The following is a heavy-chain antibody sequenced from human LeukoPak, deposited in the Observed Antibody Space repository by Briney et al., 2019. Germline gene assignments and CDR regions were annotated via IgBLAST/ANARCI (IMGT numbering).Heavy chain of an antibody. V-gene: IGHV1-69*13. D-gene: IGHD3-9*01. CDR1: GGTFSSYA. CDR2: IIPIFGTA. CDR3: AESTPSTYDILTGYYITYYYYGMDV. J-gene: IGHJ6*02. Sequence: SVKVSCKASGGTFSSYAISWVRQAPGQGLEWMGGIIPIFGTANYAQKFQGRVTITADESTSTAYMELSSLRSEDTAVYYCAESTPSTYDILTGYYITYYYYGMDVWGQGTTVTVSS.